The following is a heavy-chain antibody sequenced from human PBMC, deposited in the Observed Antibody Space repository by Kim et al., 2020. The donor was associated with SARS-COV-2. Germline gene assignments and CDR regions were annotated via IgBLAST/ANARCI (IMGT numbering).Heavy chain of an antibody. CDR3: ARVGVDTAM. D-gene: IGHD5-18*01. CDR1: GFTFSSYA. Sequence: GGSLRLSCAASGFTFSSYAMHWVRQAPGKGLEWVAVISYDGSNKYYADSVKGRFTISRDNSKNTLYLQMNSLRAEDTAVYYCARVGVDTAMWGQGTLVTVSS. CDR2: ISYDGSNK. V-gene: IGHV3-30*04. J-gene: IGHJ4*02.